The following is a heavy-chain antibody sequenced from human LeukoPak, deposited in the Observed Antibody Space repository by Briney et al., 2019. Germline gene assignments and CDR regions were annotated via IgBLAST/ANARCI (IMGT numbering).Heavy chain of an antibody. CDR2: IYHSGST. J-gene: IGHJ5*02. Sequence: SETLSLTCAVSGGSISSGGYSWSWIRQPPGKGLEWIGYIYHSGSTYYNPSLKSRVTISVDRSKNQFSLKLSSVTAADTAVYYRARDLYDFWSGYPPTGNWFDPWGQGTLVTVSS. D-gene: IGHD3-3*01. V-gene: IGHV4-30-2*01. CDR3: ARDLYDFWSGYPPTGNWFDP. CDR1: GGSISSGGYS.